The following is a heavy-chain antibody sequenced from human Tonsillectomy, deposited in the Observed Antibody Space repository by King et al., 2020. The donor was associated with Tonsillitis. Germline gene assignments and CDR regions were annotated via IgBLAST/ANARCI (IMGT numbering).Heavy chain of an antibody. CDR3: ARSGEGLTTVTTD. CDR2: WSGSGGTT. J-gene: IGHJ4*02. CDR1: GFTFWNYG. D-gene: IGHD4-11*01. Sequence: VQLVESGGRLVQPGGSLRLSCAASGFTFWNYGMSWVRQAPGKGLEWVSVWSGSGGTTYYADSVKGRFTISRDNSNDSLYRHSNNLTGEDTAVYYCARSGEGLTTVTTDWGQGTLVSVSS. V-gene: IGHV3-23*04.